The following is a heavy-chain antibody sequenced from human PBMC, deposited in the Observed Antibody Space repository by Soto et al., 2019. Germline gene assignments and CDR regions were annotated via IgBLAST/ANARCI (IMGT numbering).Heavy chain of an antibody. J-gene: IGHJ6*02. D-gene: IGHD3-9*01. CDR2: IIPIFGTA. Sequence: VASVKVSCKASGGTFSSYAISWVRQAPGQGLEWMGGIIPIFGTANYAQKFQGRVTITADESTSTAYMELSSLRSEDTAVYYCARVGDILTGYYYYYYGMDVWGQGTTVTVSS. V-gene: IGHV1-69*13. CDR3: ARVGDILTGYYYYYYGMDV. CDR1: GGTFSSYA.